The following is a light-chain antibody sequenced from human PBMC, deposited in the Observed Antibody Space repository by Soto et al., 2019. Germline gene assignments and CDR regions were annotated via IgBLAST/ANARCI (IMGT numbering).Light chain of an antibody. CDR3: QQYDNLPLT. V-gene: IGKV1-33*01. CDR2: DAS. Sequence: DIQMTQSPSSLSASVGDRVTITCQASQDISNYLNWYQQKPWKAPKLLIYDASNLETGVPSRFSGSVSGTDFTFTISSLQPEDIATYYCQQYDNLPLTFGGGTKVDIK. CDR1: QDISNY. J-gene: IGKJ4*01.